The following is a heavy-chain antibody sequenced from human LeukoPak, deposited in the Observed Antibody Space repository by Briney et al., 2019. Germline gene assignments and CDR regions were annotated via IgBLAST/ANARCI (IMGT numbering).Heavy chain of an antibody. V-gene: IGHV3-21*01. CDR3: ARSAYCGGDCYSRGYYFDY. Sequence: GGSLRLSCAASGCTSSSYSMNWVRQAPGKGLEWVSSISSSSSYIYYADSVKGRLTISRDNAKNSLYLQMNSRSAEDTAVYYCARSAYCGGDCYSRGYYFDYWGQGTLVTVSS. CDR1: GCTSSSYS. CDR2: ISSSSSYI. D-gene: IGHD2-21*02. J-gene: IGHJ4*02.